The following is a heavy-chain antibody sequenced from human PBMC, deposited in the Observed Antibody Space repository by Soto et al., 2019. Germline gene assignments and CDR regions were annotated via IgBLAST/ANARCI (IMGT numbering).Heavy chain of an antibody. Sequence: PSETLSLTCSFSVYSISSGYYCFCIRHPPGKWLECIWSIYHSVSTYYNPSLKSRVTISVYTSKNQFSLKLSSVTAADTSVYYCAREEGGYCSSNRCYIFEYWGKRTMVTVSS. V-gene: IGHV4-38-2*02. CDR3: AREEGGYCSSNRCYIFEY. CDR1: VYSISSGYY. D-gene: IGHD2-2*01. CDR2: IYHSVST. J-gene: IGHJ4*02.